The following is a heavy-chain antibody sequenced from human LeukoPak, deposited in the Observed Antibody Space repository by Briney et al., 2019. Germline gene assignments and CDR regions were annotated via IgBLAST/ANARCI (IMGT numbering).Heavy chain of an antibody. V-gene: IGHV1-8*01. Sequence: ASVKVSCKSSGYTFTSYDINWVRQATGQGLEWMGWMNPNSGNTGYAQKFQGRVTMTRNTSISTAYMELSSLRSEDTAVYYCARRGDFWSGYSFPGTDYWGQGTLVTVSS. D-gene: IGHD3-3*01. CDR3: ARRGDFWSGYSFPGTDY. J-gene: IGHJ4*02. CDR2: MNPNSGNT. CDR1: GYTFTSYD.